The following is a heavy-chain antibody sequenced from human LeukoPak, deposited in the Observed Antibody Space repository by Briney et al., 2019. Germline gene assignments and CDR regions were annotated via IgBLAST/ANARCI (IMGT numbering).Heavy chain of an antibody. CDR3: GRDWDWHVQF. D-gene: IGHD1-26*01. J-gene: IGHJ4*02. Sequence: ASVKVSCKTSGYTFSRYGFSWVRQAPGQGLEWIGWIGVFNGNRNYVKSVQGRITLTADTSTNTTYMELRSLTSDDTAVYFCGRDWDWHVQFWGQGTLITVSS. V-gene: IGHV1-18*01. CDR2: IGVFNGNR. CDR1: GYTFSRYG.